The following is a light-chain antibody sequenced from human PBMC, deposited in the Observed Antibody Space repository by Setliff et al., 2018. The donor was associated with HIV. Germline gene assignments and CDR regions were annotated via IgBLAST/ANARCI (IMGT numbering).Light chain of an antibody. Sequence: QSVLTQPASVSGSTGQWITISCTGTSSDVGGYNYVSWYQQHPGKAHKLIIYGVRNRPSGVSERFSGSKSGDTASLTISGLQAEDEADYYCSSYAITNSLPFGTGTKVTVL. CDR1: SSDVGGYNY. V-gene: IGLV2-14*03. CDR2: GVR. J-gene: IGLJ1*01. CDR3: SSYAITNSLP.